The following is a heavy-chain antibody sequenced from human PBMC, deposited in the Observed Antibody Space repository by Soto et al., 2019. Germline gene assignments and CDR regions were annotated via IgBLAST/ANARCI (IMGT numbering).Heavy chain of an antibody. CDR1: GGSISSGDYY. J-gene: IGHJ4*02. CDR2: IYYSGST. Sequence: QVQLQESGPGLVKPSQTLSLTCTVSGGSISSGDYYWSWIRQPQGKGLEWIGYIYYSGSTYYNPSLKSRVTISVDTSKNQFSLKLSSVTAADTAVYYCARATIFGVVIFDYWGQGTLVTVSS. V-gene: IGHV4-30-4*01. D-gene: IGHD3-3*01. CDR3: ARATIFGVVIFDY.